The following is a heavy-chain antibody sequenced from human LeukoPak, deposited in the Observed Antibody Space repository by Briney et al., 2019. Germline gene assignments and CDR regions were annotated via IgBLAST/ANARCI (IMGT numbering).Heavy chain of an antibody. V-gene: IGHV4-38-2*01. J-gene: IGHJ3*02. CDR3: ARGYSYGYSDALDI. Sequence: SETLSLTCAVSGYSISSGYYWGWIRQSPGKGLEWIGNIYHSGSTYYNPSLKSRVPISVDTSKNQFSLKLGSVTAADTAVYYCARGYSYGYSDALDIWGQGTMVTVSS. CDR1: GYSISSGYY. CDR2: IYHSGST. D-gene: IGHD5-18*01.